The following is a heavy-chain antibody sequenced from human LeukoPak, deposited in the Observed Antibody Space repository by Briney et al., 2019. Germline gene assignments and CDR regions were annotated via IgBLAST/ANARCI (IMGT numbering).Heavy chain of an antibody. CDR1: GGSFSGYY. J-gene: IGHJ4*02. D-gene: IGHD2-2*01. V-gene: IGHV4-34*01. Sequence: SETLSLTCAVYGGSFSGYYWSWIRQPPGKGLEWIGEINHSGSTNYNPSLKSRVTISVDTSKNQFSLKLSSVTAADTAVYYCARVRHQLLPLRSYYFDYWGQGTLVTVSS. CDR3: ARVRHQLLPLRSYYFDY. CDR2: INHSGST.